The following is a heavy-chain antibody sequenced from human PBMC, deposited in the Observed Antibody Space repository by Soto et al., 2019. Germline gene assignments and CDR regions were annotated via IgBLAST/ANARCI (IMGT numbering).Heavy chain of an antibody. CDR2: ISSSTGKT. D-gene: IGHD1-1*01. V-gene: IGHV1-18*01. CDR1: GYTFTSYG. CDR3: ARDTGAGLCAY. J-gene: IGHJ4*02. Sequence: QVQLVQSGAEVKKPGASVKVSCKTSGYTFTSYGITWVRQAPGQGLEWMGWISSSTGKTNYAQRFQGSVTITTDTSTSTSYMELRSLRPDDTAVYYCARDTGAGLCAYWGQGTLVTVSS.